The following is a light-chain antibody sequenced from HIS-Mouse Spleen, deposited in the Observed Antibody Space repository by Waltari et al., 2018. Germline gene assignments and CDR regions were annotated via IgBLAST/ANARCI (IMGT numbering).Light chain of an antibody. CDR3: CSYAGSSTLV. J-gene: IGLJ3*02. CDR2: EGS. V-gene: IGLV2-23*01. CDR1: SSDVGGYHY. Sequence: QSALTQPPSASGSPGQSVTIPCPGTSSDVGGYHYVSWYQQHPGKAPKLMIYEGSKRPSGVSNRFSGSKSGNTASLTISGLQAEDEADYYCCSYAGSSTLVFGGGTKLTVL.